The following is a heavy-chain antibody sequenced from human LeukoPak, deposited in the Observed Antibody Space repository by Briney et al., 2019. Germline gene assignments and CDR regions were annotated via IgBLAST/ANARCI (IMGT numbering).Heavy chain of an antibody. D-gene: IGHD5/OR15-5a*01. CDR1: GYSISSGYY. V-gene: IGHV4-38-2*02. CDR2: IYHSGST. CDR3: ARGSTYRGLLG. J-gene: IGHJ4*02. Sequence: SETLSLTCTVSGYSISSGYYWGWIRQPPGKGLEWIGSIYHSGSTYYNPSLKSRVTISVDTSKNQFSLKLSSVTAADTAVYYCARGSTYRGLLGWGQGTLVTVSS.